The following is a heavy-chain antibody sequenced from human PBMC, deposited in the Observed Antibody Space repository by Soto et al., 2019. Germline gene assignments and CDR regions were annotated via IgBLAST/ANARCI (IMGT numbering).Heavy chain of an antibody. CDR1: GFTFSSYG. V-gene: IGHV3-33*01. D-gene: IGHD5-12*01. J-gene: IGHJ6*02. Sequence: GGSLRLSCAASGFTFSSYGMHWVRQAPGKGLEWVAVIWYDGSNKYYADSVKGRFTISRDNSKNTLYLQMNSLRAEDTAGYYCARAKTTRGGYNYYYYYGMDVWGQGTTVTVSS. CDR3: ARAKTTRGGYNYYYYYGMDV. CDR2: IWYDGSNK.